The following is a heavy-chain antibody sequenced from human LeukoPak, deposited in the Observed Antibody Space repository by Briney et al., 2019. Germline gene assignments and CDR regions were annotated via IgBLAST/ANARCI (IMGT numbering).Heavy chain of an antibody. CDR2: IWYDGSNK. CDR1: GFTFSSYG. D-gene: IGHD2-2*02. J-gene: IGHJ6*03. V-gene: IGHV3-33*01. Sequence: GRPLRLSCAASGFTFSSYGMHWVRQAPGKGLEWVAVIWYDGSNKYYADSVKGRFTISRDNSKNTLYLQMNSLRAEDTAVYYCARVRSCSSTSCYNANYYYYYMDVWGKGTTVTVSS. CDR3: ARVRSCSSTSCYNANYYYYYMDV.